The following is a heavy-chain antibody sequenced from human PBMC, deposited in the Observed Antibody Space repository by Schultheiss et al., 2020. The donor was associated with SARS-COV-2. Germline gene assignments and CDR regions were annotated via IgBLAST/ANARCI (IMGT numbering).Heavy chain of an antibody. J-gene: IGHJ3*02. V-gene: IGHV3-11*06. CDR3: AREGNLENYYDSSDPDAFDI. CDR1: GFTFSDYY. CDR2: ISSISSYT. D-gene: IGHD3-22*01. Sequence: GGSLRLSCAASGFTFSDYYMSWIRQAPGKGLEWVSYISSISSYTNYADSVKGRFTISRDNAKNSLYLQMNSLRAEDTAVYYCAREGNLENYYDSSDPDAFDIWGQGTMVTVSS.